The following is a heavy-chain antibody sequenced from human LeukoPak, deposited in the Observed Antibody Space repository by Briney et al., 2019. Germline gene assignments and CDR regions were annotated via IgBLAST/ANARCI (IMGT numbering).Heavy chain of an antibody. V-gene: IGHV1-2*02. J-gene: IGHJ3*02. Sequence: ASVKVSCKASGYTFTGYYVHWVRQAPGQGLEWMGWINPNSGGTNYAQKFQGRVTMTRDTSISTAYMELSRLRSDDTAVYYCARVVEQLVPVDAFDIWGQGTMVTVSS. D-gene: IGHD6-6*01. CDR3: ARVVEQLVPVDAFDI. CDR1: GYTFTGYY. CDR2: INPNSGGT.